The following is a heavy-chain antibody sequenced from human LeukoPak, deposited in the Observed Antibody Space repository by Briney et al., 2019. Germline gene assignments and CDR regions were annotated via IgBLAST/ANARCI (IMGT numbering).Heavy chain of an antibody. J-gene: IGHJ4*02. Sequence: SKTLSLTCSVSGGSITSHYWSWIRQPPGKGLEWLGYIYYTGETRSIPSLKSRVTMSVDTSKNQFSLKLSSVTAADTAVYYCASSSGSYSPFDYWGQGTLVTVSS. V-gene: IGHV4-59*11. CDR1: GGSITSHY. CDR3: ASSSGSYSPFDY. D-gene: IGHD1-26*01. CDR2: IYYTGET.